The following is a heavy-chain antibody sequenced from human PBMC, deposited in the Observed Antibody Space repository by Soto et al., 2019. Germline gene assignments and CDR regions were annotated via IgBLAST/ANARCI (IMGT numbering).Heavy chain of an antibody. J-gene: IGHJ4*02. Sequence: GGSLRLSCAASGFTFSSYAMSWVRQAPGKGLEWVSAISGSGGSTYYADSVKGRFTISRDNSKNTLYLQMNSLRAEDTAVYYCAKDWWDIVVVVAATLVFDYWGQGTLVTVSS. CDR2: ISGSGGST. CDR1: GFTFSSYA. CDR3: AKDWWDIVVVVAATLVFDY. V-gene: IGHV3-23*01. D-gene: IGHD2-15*01.